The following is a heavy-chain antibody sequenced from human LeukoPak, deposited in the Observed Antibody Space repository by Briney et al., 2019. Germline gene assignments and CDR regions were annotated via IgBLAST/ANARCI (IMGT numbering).Heavy chain of an antibody. CDR1: GFTFSSYS. CDR2: ISSSGSTI. CDR3: ARGVYCSSTSCPNAIGAFDI. Sequence: GGSLRLSCAASGFTFSSYSMNWVRQAPGKGLEWVSYISSSGSTIYYADSVKGRFTISRDNAKNSLYLQMNSLRAEDTAVYYCARGVYCSSTSCPNAIGAFDIWGQGTMVTVSS. V-gene: IGHV3-48*04. J-gene: IGHJ3*02. D-gene: IGHD2-2*01.